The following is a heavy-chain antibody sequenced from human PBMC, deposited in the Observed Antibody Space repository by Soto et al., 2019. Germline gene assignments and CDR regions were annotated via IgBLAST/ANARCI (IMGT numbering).Heavy chain of an antibody. J-gene: IGHJ6*02. CDR1: GFTFSDYY. CDR3: ARAARKVGAYYGMDV. D-gene: IGHD1-26*01. V-gene: IGHV3-11*01. Sequence: GGSLRLSCAASGFTFSDYYMSWIRQAPGKGLEWVSYISSSGSTIYYADSVKGRFTIPRDNAKNSLYLQMNSLRAEDTAVYYCARAARKVGAYYGMDVWGQGTTVTVSS. CDR2: ISSSGSTI.